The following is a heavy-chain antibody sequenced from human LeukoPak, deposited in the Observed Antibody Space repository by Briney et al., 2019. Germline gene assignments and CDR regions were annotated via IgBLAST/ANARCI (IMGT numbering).Heavy chain of an antibody. V-gene: IGHV4-39*07. Sequence: SETLSLTCTVSGGSISSSSYYWGWIRQPPGKGLEWIGSIYYSGSTYYNPSLKSRVTISVDTSKNQLSLKLSSVTAADTAVYYCARGELAPRRYYMDVWGKGTTVTVSS. CDR1: GGSISSSSYY. J-gene: IGHJ6*03. D-gene: IGHD3-10*01. CDR3: ARGELAPRRYYMDV. CDR2: IYYSGST.